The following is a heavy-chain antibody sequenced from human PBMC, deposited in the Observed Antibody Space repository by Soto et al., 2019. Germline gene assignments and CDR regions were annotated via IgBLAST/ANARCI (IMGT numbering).Heavy chain of an antibody. CDR2: ISSSGTTI. Sequence: QVQLVESGGGLVKPGGSLRLSCAASGFTFSDYYMNWIRQAPGKGLEWVSYISSSGTTIYYADSVKGRFTISRDNAKKSLFLQMNSLRAEDTALYYCARRHSIFYGMDVWGQGTTVTVSS. J-gene: IGHJ6*02. CDR3: ARRHSIFYGMDV. CDR1: GFTFSDYY. D-gene: IGHD2-21*01. V-gene: IGHV3-11*01.